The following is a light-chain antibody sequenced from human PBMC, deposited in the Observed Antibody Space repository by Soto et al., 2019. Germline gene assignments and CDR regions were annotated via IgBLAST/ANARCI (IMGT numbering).Light chain of an antibody. CDR1: SSDVGGYDY. J-gene: IGLJ1*01. CDR3: SSYTGGNPSYV. V-gene: IGLV2-8*01. Sequence: QSVLTQPPGASGTTGQSVTISCTGTSSDVGGYDYVSWYQQHPGKAPKLMIYEVTIRPSGVSDRFSGSKSGNTASLTVSGLQAEDEADYYCSSYTGGNPSYVFGTGTKV. CDR2: EVT.